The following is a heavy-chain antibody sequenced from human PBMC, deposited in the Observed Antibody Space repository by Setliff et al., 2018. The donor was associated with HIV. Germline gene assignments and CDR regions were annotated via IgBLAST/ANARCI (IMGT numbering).Heavy chain of an antibody. CDR1: GGSISISD. J-gene: IGHJ4*02. V-gene: IGHV4-4*09. CDR2: IYTSGNT. D-gene: IGHD3-9*01. CDR3: ATSRPSLTGYPGFFDS. Sequence: SETLSLTCTVSGGSISISDWSWIRQPPGKGLEWIGCIYTSGNTNYDPSLKSRVTISVDTSKNPFSLKLSSVTAADTAVYYCATSRPSLTGYPGFFDSWGQGTLVTVSS.